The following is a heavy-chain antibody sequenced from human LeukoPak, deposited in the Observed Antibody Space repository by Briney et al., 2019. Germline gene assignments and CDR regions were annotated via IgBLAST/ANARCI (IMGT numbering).Heavy chain of an antibody. CDR3: AKALYYYGSGSYPFDY. Sequence: PGGSLRLSCAASGFTFDDYAMHWVRQAPGKGLEWVSGISWNSGSIGYADSVKGRFTISRDNAKNSLYLQMNSLRAEDTALYYCAKALYYYGSGSYPFDYWGQGTLVTVSS. D-gene: IGHD3-10*01. CDR1: GFTFDDYA. V-gene: IGHV3-9*01. CDR2: ISWNSGSI. J-gene: IGHJ4*02.